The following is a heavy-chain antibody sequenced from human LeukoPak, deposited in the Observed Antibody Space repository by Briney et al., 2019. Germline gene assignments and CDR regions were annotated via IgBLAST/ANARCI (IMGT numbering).Heavy chain of an antibody. CDR3: ARGRYNWIRNLDNDY. J-gene: IGHJ4*02. CDR1: GFTFSSYS. Sequence: GGSLRLSCAASGFTFSSYSMNWVRQAPGKGLEWVSSISSSSSYIFYADSVKGRFTISRDNAKNSLYLQMNSLRAEDTAVYYCARGRYNWIRNLDNDYWGQGTLVTVSS. CDR2: ISSSSSYI. D-gene: IGHD1-1*01. V-gene: IGHV3-21*01.